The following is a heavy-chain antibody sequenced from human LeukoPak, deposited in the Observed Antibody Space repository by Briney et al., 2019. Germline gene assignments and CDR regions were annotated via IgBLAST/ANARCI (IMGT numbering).Heavy chain of an antibody. CDR3: VRLRRNNDRSGYYYYYDY. CDR1: GFTFNTYP. J-gene: IGHJ4*02. V-gene: IGHV3-33*01. Sequence: GGSLRLSCAASGFTFNTYPMHWVRQAPGKGLEWVALIQDDGAKTNYADSVRGRFTISRDNSKNTLYLQMNSLRAEDTAVYFCVRLRRNNDRSGYYYYYDYWGQGTLVTVSS. D-gene: IGHD3-22*01. CDR2: IQDDGAKT.